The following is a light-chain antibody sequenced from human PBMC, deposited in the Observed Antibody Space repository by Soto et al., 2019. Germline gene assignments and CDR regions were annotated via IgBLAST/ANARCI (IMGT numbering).Light chain of an antibody. J-gene: IGLJ2*01. CDR3: CSYGGSSGGV. Sequence: QAVVTQPRSVSGSPGQSVTISCTGTSSDVGGYNYVSWYQQHPGKAPKLMIYDVSKRPSGVPDRFSGSKSGNTASLTISGPPAEDEADYYCCSYGGSSGGVFGGGTKLTVL. CDR2: DVS. V-gene: IGLV2-11*01. CDR1: SSDVGGYNY.